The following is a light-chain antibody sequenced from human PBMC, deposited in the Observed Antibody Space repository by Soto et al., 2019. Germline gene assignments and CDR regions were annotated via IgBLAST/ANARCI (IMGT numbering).Light chain of an antibody. CDR1: SSDVGGYNY. Sequence: QSVLTQPASVSGSPGQSITISCTGTSSDVGGYNYVSWYQQHPGKAPKLIIYDVSNRPSGVSDRFSGSKSGNTASLTISGLQAEDEADYYCSSYTGTTTLAVFGTGTKVTVL. CDR2: DVS. V-gene: IGLV2-14*01. J-gene: IGLJ1*01. CDR3: SSYTGTTTLAV.